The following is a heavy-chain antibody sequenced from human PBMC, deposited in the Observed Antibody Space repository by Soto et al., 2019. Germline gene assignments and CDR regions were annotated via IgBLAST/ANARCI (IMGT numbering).Heavy chain of an antibody. CDR1: GYSFTDYH. V-gene: IGHV1-2*04. CDR2: INPKSGGT. Sequence: QVQLVQSGAEVKKPGASVRVSCKASGYSFTDYHIHWVRQAPGQGLEWLGRINPKSGGTSTAQKFQGWVTMTRDRSISTVYMELTRLRSDDTAVYFCARGHSTDCSNGVCSFFYNHEMDVWGQGTTVTFSS. D-gene: IGHD2-8*01. J-gene: IGHJ6*02. CDR3: ARGHSTDCSNGVCSFFYNHEMDV.